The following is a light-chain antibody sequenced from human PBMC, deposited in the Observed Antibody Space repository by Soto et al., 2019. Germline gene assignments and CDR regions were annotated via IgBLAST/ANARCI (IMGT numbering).Light chain of an antibody. Sequence: EIVLTQSPGTLSLSPGERATLSCRASQTINNSYLAWYQQKPGQAPRLLIYGASSRATGIPDRFSGSGSGTDFTLTISRLEPVDFAVYYCQQYGSSPRTFGQGTKVEIK. CDR2: GAS. CDR3: QQYGSSPRT. J-gene: IGKJ1*01. CDR1: QTINNSY. V-gene: IGKV3-20*01.